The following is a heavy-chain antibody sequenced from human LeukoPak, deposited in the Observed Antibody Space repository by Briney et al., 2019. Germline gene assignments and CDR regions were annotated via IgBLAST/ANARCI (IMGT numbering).Heavy chain of an antibody. CDR2: IYYSGST. CDR1: GGSISSSDYS. CDR3: ARAARGATPHYFDY. V-gene: IGHV4-39*07. D-gene: IGHD2-15*01. Sequence: PSETLSLTCTVSGGSISSSDYSWGWIRQPPGKGLEWIGAIYYSGSTYYNPSLKSRVTISVDTSKNQFSLKLSSVTAADTAVYYCARAARGATPHYFDYWGQGTLVTVSS. J-gene: IGHJ4*02.